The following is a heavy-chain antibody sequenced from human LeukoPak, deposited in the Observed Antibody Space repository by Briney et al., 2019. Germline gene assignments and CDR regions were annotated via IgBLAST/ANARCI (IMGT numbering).Heavy chain of an antibody. V-gene: IGHV2-5*08. CDR3: VHTRVYGGKPLGG. CDR2: IYWDDDK. J-gene: IGHJ4*02. D-gene: IGHD4-23*01. CDR1: GGSISSYSW. Sequence: TLSLTCTVSGGSISSYSWSWIRQPPGKALEWLSLIYWDDDKRYSPSLKSRLSITKDTSKNQVVLTMTNMDPVDTATYYCVHTRVYGGKPLGGWGQGTLVTVSS.